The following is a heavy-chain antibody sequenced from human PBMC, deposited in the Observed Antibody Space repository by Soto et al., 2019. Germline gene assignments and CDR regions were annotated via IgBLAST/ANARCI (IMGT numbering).Heavy chain of an antibody. V-gene: IGHV3-23*01. CDR2: ISGSGAST. J-gene: IGHJ4*02. D-gene: IGHD7-27*01. CDR3: ARRLGISWYFDY. Sequence: GGSLRLSCAASGFSFSNYGVTWVRLAPGKGLEWVSGISGSGASTYYADSVKGRFTISRDNSKNTLYLQMNSLRAEDTAVYYCARRLGISWYFDYWGQGTLVTVSS. CDR1: GFSFSNYG.